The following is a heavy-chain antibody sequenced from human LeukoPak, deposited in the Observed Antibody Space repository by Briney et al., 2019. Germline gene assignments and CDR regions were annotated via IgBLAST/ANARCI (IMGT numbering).Heavy chain of an antibody. CDR2: IIPILGIA. J-gene: IGHJ4*02. V-gene: IGHV1-69*04. CDR3: ARVSSHNYDILTGYYIRRGYYFDY. CDR1: RGTFSSYA. D-gene: IGHD3-9*01. Sequence: SVKVSCKASRGTFSSYAISWVRQAPGQGLEWMGRIIPILGIANYAQKFQGRVTITADKSTSTAYMELSSLRSEDTAVYYCARVSSHNYDILTGYYIRRGYYFDYWGQGTLVTVSS.